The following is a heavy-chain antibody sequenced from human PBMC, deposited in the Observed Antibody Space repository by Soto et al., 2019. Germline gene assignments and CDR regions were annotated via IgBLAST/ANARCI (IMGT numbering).Heavy chain of an antibody. V-gene: IGHV1-69*08. Sequence: QVQLVQSGAEVKKPGSSVKVSCKASGGTFSSYTISWVRQAPGQGLEWMGRIIPILGIANYAQKFQGRVTITADKSTSTAYMELSSLRSEDTAVYYCARDRGFGSSSVDYYYGMDVWGQGTTVTVSS. J-gene: IGHJ6*02. CDR3: ARDRGFGSSSVDYYYGMDV. CDR1: GGTFSSYT. D-gene: IGHD2-15*01. CDR2: IIPILGIA.